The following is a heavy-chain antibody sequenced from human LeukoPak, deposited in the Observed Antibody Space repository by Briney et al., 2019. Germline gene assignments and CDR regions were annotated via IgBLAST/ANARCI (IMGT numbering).Heavy chain of an antibody. Sequence: GASVKVSCKASGYTFTSYYMHWVRQAPGQGLEWMGWMNPNSGNTGYAQKFQGRVTITRNTSISTAYMELSSLRSEDTAVYYCARLIYSNYDGADNWFDPWGQGTLVTVSS. J-gene: IGHJ5*02. CDR3: ARLIYSNYDGADNWFDP. CDR2: MNPNSGNT. D-gene: IGHD4-11*01. V-gene: IGHV1-8*03. CDR1: GYTFTSYY.